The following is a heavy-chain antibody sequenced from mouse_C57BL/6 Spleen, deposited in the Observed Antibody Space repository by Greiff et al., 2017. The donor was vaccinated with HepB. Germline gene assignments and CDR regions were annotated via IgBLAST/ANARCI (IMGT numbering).Heavy chain of an antibody. Sequence: EVQLVESGGDLVKPGGSLKLSCAASGFTFSSYGMSWVRQTPDKRLEWVATISSGGSYTYYPDSVKGRFTISRDNAKNTLYLQMSSLKSEDTAMYYWARQNSNYEEGAWFAYWGQGTLVTVSA. J-gene: IGHJ3*01. D-gene: IGHD2-5*01. CDR1: GFTFSSYG. CDR2: ISSGGSYT. V-gene: IGHV5-6*01. CDR3: ARQNSNYEEGAWFAY.